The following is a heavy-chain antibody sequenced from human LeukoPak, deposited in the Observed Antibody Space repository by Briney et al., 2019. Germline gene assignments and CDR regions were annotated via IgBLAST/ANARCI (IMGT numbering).Heavy chain of an antibody. Sequence: GVSLRLSCAASGFTFSSYWMSWVRQALGEGLEWVANIKGDGSAKYYVDSVKGRFTITRDNAKSSLFLQMNSLRAEDTAVYYCARLVLSRTWFDDFWGQGTLVTVSS. D-gene: IGHD6-13*01. CDR2: IKGDGSAK. V-gene: IGHV3-7*01. CDR1: GFTFSSYW. J-gene: IGHJ4*02. CDR3: ARLVLSRTWFDDF.